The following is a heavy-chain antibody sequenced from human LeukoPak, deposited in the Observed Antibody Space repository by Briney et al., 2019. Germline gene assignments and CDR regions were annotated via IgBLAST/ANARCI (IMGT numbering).Heavy chain of an antibody. D-gene: IGHD3-10*01. CDR2: IYYSGST. Sequence: SETLSLTCTVSGGSISSYYWSWIRQPPGKGLEWIGYIYYSGSTNYKPSLKSRVTISVDTSKNQFSLKLSSVTAADTAVYYCARVRVLYGSGSLTRYFDLWGRGTLVTVSS. CDR1: GGSISSYY. V-gene: IGHV4-59*01. CDR3: ARVRVLYGSGSLTRYFDL. J-gene: IGHJ2*01.